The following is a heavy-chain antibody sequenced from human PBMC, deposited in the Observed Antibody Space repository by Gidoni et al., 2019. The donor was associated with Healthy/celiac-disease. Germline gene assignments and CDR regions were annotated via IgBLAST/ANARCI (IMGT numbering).Heavy chain of an antibody. Sequence: VQLQESGPGLVKPSETLSITCPASGGSNSSYYWSWIRQPPGKGLEWIGYIYYSGSTNYNPALKSRVTRSVDTSKNQFSLTLSYVTAADTAVYYCAREEDWNRSFDYWGQGTLVTVSS. J-gene: IGHJ4*02. CDR1: GGSNSSYY. V-gene: IGHV4-59*01. D-gene: IGHD1-1*01. CDR3: AREEDWNRSFDY. CDR2: IYYSGST.